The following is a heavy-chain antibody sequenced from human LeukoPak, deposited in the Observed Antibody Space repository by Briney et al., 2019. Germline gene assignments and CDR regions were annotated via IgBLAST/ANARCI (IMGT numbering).Heavy chain of an antibody. CDR1: GGSFSGYY. Sequence: SETLSLTCAVYGGSFSGYYWSWIRQPPGKGLEWIGEINHSGSTNYNPSLKSRVTISVETSKNQFSLKLSSVTAADTAVYYCARKPAFSSTRRPFDYWGQGTLVTVSS. J-gene: IGHJ4*02. D-gene: IGHD6-13*01. CDR2: INHSGST. V-gene: IGHV4-34*01. CDR3: ARKPAFSSTRRPFDY.